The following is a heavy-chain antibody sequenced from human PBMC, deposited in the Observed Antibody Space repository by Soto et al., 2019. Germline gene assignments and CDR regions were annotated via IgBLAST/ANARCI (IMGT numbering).Heavy chain of an antibody. Sequence: QVQLQESGPGLVKPSETLSLTCTVSGGSINNYYWSWIRQPPGKGLEWIGYIYYSGSTNYNPSLERCATRSVSTSRSQFALWLIAVTAADTAVYYCARWYGGNFDYWGQRTLVAVYS. D-gene: IGHD1-26*01. V-gene: IGHV4-59*01. CDR1: GGSINNYY. J-gene: IGHJ4*02. CDR3: ARWYGGNFDY. CDR2: IYYSGST.